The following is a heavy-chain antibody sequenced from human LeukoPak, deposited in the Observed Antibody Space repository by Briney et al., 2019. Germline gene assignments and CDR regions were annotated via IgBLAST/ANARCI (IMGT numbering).Heavy chain of an antibody. J-gene: IGHJ4*02. CDR2: IDPNSGGT. CDR1: GGTFSSYA. D-gene: IGHD3/OR15-3a*01. Sequence: GASVKVSCKASGGTFSSYAISWVRQAPGQGLEWMGWIDPNSGGTDYAQKFRGRVTMTRDTSTSTAYMDLSSLISDDTAVYYCARDREGLAYFDYWGQGTLVTVSS. V-gene: IGHV1-2*02. CDR3: ARDREGLAYFDY.